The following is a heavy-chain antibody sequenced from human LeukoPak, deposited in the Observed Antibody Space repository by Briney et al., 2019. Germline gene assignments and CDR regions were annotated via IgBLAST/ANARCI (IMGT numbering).Heavy chain of an antibody. D-gene: IGHD6-19*01. J-gene: IGHJ4*02. Sequence: GGSLRLSCAASGFTFSSYWMHWVRQAPGKGLVWVSGINSDGSSTSYADSVKGRFTISRDNAKNTLYLQMNSLRAEDTAVYYCARDSGYSSGWYDSYYFDYWGQGTLVTVSS. CDR1: GFTFSSYW. CDR2: INSDGSST. CDR3: ARDSGYSSGWYDSYYFDY. V-gene: IGHV3-74*01.